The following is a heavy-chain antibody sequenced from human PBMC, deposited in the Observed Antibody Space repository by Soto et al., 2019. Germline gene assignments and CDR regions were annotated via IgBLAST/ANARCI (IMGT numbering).Heavy chain of an antibody. CDR1: GGTFSSYA. CDR3: AREFDCGVYRGTFNI. CDR2: IIPMVGTT. J-gene: IGHJ3*02. V-gene: IGHV1-69*01. D-gene: IGHD4-17*01. Sequence: QVQLVQSGAEVKKSGSSVKVSCKASGGTFSSYAISWVRQAPGQGLEWMGRIIPMVGTTNYAQKFQGRVTISEDESTTTAYMELSSLRSEETAFYSCAREFDCGVYRGTFNIWGQGTMVTVSS.